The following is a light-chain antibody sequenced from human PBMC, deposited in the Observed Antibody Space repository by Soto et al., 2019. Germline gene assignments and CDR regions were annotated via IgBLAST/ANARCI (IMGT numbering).Light chain of an antibody. V-gene: IGKV3-15*01. CDR2: GAS. J-gene: IGKJ1*01. CDR3: QQYNNWPRT. Sequence: EIVMTESPATLSVSPGESATLLRRASQSVSSNLAWYQQKPGQAPRLLIYGASTGATGIPARFSGSGSGTEFTLTISSLQSEDFAVYYCQQYNNWPRTFGQGTKVDIK. CDR1: QSVSSN.